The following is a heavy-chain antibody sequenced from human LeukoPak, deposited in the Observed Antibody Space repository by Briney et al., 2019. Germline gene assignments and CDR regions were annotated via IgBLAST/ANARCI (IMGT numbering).Heavy chain of an antibody. J-gene: IGHJ4*02. CDR1: GFTLSSFG. D-gene: IGHD3-10*01. V-gene: IGHV3-23*01. CDR2: ISDSGDNT. Sequence: PGGSLRLSCAASGFTLSSFGMSWVRQAPGKGLEWVSLISDSGDNTYYADSVKGRFTISRDNSKNTLYLQMNSLRAGDRAVYYCAKLGNFASGSYSDWGQGPLVTVSS. CDR3: AKLGNFASGSYSD.